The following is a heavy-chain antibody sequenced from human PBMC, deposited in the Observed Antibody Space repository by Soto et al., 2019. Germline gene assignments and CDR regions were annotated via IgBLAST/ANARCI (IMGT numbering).Heavy chain of an antibody. Sequence: QVQLVQSGAEVKKPGASVKVSCKASGYVFSSSFVHWVRQAPGQGLEWMAMINPTVGSTSYAHNFQGRIAVTRDTSTDTVYLDLSSLRSADTAIYYCAREVNTVIMPGDTEDYSGLDVWGQGTTVIVSS. V-gene: IGHV1-46*01. J-gene: IGHJ6*02. CDR3: AREVNTVIMPGDTEDYSGLDV. CDR1: GYVFSSSF. CDR2: INPTVGST. D-gene: IGHD2-21*02.